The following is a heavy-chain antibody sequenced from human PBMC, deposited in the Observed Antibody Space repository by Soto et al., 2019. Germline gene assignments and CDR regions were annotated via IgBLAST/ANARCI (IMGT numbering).Heavy chain of an antibody. V-gene: IGHV3-23*01. CDR3: AKDRSYDYGSGSFEGVFDS. J-gene: IGHJ4*02. CDR2: FSASDGTT. D-gene: IGHD3-10*01. Sequence: EVKLLESGGGLVQPGGSLRLSCEVSGVSFNSYAMGWVRQAQGKRLEWVSSFSASDGTTYYADSVKGRFTVSRDNSKNTVFLQMNSLRVEDTAVYFCAKDRSYDYGSGSFEGVFDSWGQGTLVTVSS. CDR1: GVSFNSYA.